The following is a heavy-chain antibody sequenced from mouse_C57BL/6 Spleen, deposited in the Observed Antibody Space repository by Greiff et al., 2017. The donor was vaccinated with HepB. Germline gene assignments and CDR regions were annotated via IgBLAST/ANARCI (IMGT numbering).Heavy chain of an antibody. Sequence: EVQLQQSGGGLVKPGGSLKLSCAASGFTFSDYGMHWVRQAPEKGLEWVAYISSGSSTIYYADTVKGRFTISRDNAKNTLFLQMTSLRSEDTAMYYCARELTGYAMDYWGQGTSVTVSS. CDR3: ARELTGYAMDY. CDR2: ISSGSSTI. V-gene: IGHV5-17*01. CDR1: GFTFSDYG. J-gene: IGHJ4*01. D-gene: IGHD4-1*01.